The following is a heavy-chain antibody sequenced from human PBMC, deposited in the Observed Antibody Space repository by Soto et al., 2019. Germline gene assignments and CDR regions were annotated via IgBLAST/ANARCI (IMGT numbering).Heavy chain of an antibody. CDR3: ARGRDGDY. CDR1: GYAFTTYG. V-gene: IGHV1-18*01. Sequence: QVHLVQSGAEVKKPGASVKVSCKGSGYAFTTYGITWVRQAPGQGLEWMGWISAHNGNTNYAQKLQGRGTVTRDTTTSTAYMELRSLKSDDRAVYDCARGRDGDYWGQGALVTVSS. CDR2: ISAHNGNT. J-gene: IGHJ4*02.